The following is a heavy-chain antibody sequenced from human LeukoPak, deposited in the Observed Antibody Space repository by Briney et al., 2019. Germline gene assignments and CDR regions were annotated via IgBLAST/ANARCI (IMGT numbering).Heavy chain of an antibody. CDR2: ISRSSGYI. D-gene: IGHD2-15*01. J-gene: IGHJ4*02. V-gene: IGHV3-21*01. CDR3: ARGSGHYTGSLDY. Sequence: GGSLRLSCAASGFTFSSYSMNWVRQAPGKGLEWVSSISRSSGYIYYADSVKGRFTISRDNAKNSLYLQMNSLRAEDTAVYYCARGSGHYTGSLDYWGQGTLVTVSS. CDR1: GFTFSSYS.